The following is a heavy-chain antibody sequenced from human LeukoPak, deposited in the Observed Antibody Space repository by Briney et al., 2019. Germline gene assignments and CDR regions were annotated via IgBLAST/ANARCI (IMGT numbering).Heavy chain of an antibody. V-gene: IGHV4-59*08. CDR3: ARAGPQSGSYNSPRFDY. Sequence: SETLSLTCTVSGGSISSYYWSWIRQPPGKGLEWIAYISYSGSTNYNPSLRSRVTISLDTSKNHFSLKLSSVTAADTAVYYCARAGPQSGSYNSPRFDYWGQGTLVTVSS. J-gene: IGHJ4*02. CDR1: GGSISSYY. CDR2: ISYSGST. D-gene: IGHD1-26*01.